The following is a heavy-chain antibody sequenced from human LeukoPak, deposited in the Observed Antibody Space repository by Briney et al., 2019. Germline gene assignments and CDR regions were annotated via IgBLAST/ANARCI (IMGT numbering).Heavy chain of an antibody. CDR2: ITTSDGNT. CDR1: GFTFSSYT. V-gene: IGHV3-23*01. J-gene: IGHJ4*02. Sequence: TGGSLRLSCAASGFTFSSYTMSWVRQAPGKGLEWVSTITTSDGNTYYADSVKGRFTVSRDNSKNTLFLQMYSLRAEDTAVYYCAKDGGLWVSAHWGDSWGRGTLVTVSS. CDR3: AKDGGLWVSAHWGDS. D-gene: IGHD7-27*01.